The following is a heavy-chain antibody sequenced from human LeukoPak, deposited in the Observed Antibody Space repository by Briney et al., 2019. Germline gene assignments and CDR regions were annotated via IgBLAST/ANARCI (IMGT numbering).Heavy chain of an antibody. Sequence: PGGSLRLSCVVSGFTFSSYSMNWVRQAPGKGLEWVSSISSSSSYIYYADSVKGRFTISRDNAKNSLYLQMNSLRAEDTAVYYCARDRGTVTTKFDYWGQGTLVTVSS. CDR2: ISSSSSYI. J-gene: IGHJ4*02. CDR3: ARDRGTVTTKFDY. CDR1: GFTFSSYS. V-gene: IGHV3-21*01. D-gene: IGHD4-17*01.